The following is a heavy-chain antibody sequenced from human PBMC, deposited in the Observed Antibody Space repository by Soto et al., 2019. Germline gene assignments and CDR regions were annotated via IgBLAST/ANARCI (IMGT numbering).Heavy chain of an antibody. V-gene: IGHV2-70*11. J-gene: IGHJ6*02. D-gene: IGHD3-22*01. CDR3: ARLLGRHHYYDSSGYPGEPMDV. Sequence: SGPTLVNPTQTLTLTCTFSGFSLSTSGMCVSWIRQPPGKALEWLARIDWDDDKYYSTSLKTRLTISKDTSKNQVVLTMTNMDPVDTATYYCARLLGRHHYYDSSGYPGEPMDVWGQGTTVTVSS. CDR1: GFSLSTSGMC. CDR2: IDWDDDK.